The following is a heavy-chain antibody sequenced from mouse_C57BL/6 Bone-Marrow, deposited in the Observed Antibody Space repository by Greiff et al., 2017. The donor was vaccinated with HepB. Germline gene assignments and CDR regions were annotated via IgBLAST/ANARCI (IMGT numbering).Heavy chain of an antibody. CDR3: TQLTGPYFDY. Sequence: EVMLVESGGGLVQPGGSMKLSCVASGFTFSNYWMNWVRQSPEKGLEWVAQIRLKSDNYATHYAESVKGRFTISRDESKSSVYLQMNNLRAEDTGIYYCTQLTGPYFDYWGQGTTLTVSS. D-gene: IGHD4-1*01. V-gene: IGHV6-3*01. CDR1: GFTFSNYW. J-gene: IGHJ2*01. CDR2: IRLKSDNYAT.